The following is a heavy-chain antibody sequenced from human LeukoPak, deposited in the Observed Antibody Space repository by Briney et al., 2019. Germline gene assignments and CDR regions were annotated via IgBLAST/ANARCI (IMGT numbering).Heavy chain of an antibody. CDR3: ARGGRIDY. J-gene: IGHJ4*02. Sequence: SETLSLTCAVYGGAFSGYYWSWIRQPPGKGLEWIGEINNSGSTNYNPSLKSRVTISVDTSKNQFSLKLSSVTAADTAVYYCARGGRIDYWGQGTLVTVSS. V-gene: IGHV4-34*01. CDR2: INNSGST. CDR1: GGAFSGYY.